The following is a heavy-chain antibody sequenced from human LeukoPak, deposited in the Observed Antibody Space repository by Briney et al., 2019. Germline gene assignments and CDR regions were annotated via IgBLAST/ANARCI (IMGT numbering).Heavy chain of an antibody. D-gene: IGHD2-15*01. CDR1: GFTLSGYW. CDR3: ARSDSQGAFDS. CDR2: IIQHGSQT. Sequence: GGSLRLSCAASGFTLSGYWMSWVRQAPGKGLEWVANIIQHGSQTYYAESVKGRCTISRDNAKNSLYLQMNSLRDEDTAVYYCARSDSQGAFDSWGQGTMVTVSS. V-gene: IGHV3-7*05. J-gene: IGHJ3*02.